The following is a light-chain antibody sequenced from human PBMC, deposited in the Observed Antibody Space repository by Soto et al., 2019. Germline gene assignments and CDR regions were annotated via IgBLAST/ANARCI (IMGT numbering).Light chain of an antibody. Sequence: QSALTKPASVSGSLVQSITISCTGTSSDVGGYNYVSWYQQHPGKDPKVVIFEVTYRPSGVSSRFSGSKSGNTASLTVSGLQAEDEGEYYCSSYTSTSTVVFGGGTKVTVL. CDR1: SSDVGGYNY. CDR2: EVT. J-gene: IGLJ2*01. CDR3: SSYTSTSTVV. V-gene: IGLV2-14*01.